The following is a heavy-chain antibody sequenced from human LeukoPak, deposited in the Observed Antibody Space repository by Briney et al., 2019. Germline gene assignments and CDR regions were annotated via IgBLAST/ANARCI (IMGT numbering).Heavy chain of an antibody. J-gene: IGHJ5*02. Sequence: PGGSLRLSCAASGFSFNTYTMNWVRQAPGKGLEWVSSINSNSNDIFYADSMKGRFTISRDNAQKSLFLQMNSLRAEDTAVYYRTRVALPGGENWFDPWGQGTLVTVSS. CDR3: TRVALPGGENWFDP. CDR1: GFSFNTYT. CDR2: INSNSNDI. V-gene: IGHV3-21*01. D-gene: IGHD3-16*01.